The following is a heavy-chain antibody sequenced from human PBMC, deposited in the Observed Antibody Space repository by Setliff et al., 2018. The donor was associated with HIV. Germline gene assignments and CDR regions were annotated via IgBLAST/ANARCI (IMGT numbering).Heavy chain of an antibody. D-gene: IGHD3-3*01. CDR2: INAGNGNT. J-gene: IGHJ6*02. CDR3: ARAVFWSGSPYYKGMDV. V-gene: IGHV1-3*01. Sequence: ASVKVSCKASGYTFTSYAMHWVRQAPGQRLEWMGWINAGNGNTKYSQKFQGRITITRDISASTAYMELNSLTAEDTAVYFCARAVFWSGSPYYKGMDVWGQGTTVTVSS. CDR1: GYTFTSYA.